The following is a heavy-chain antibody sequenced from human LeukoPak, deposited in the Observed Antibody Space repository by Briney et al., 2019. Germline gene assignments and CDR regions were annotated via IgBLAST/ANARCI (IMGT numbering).Heavy chain of an antibody. Sequence: GGSLRLSCVASGLTFSDYSINWVRRAPGKGLEWVSPIYTTSTSIYYADAVRGRFTISRDNAKSSLYLQMDSLRAEDKAVYYCVRLRRNSDRSYYYYYYDSWGQGILVTVSS. CDR3: VRLRRNSDRSYYYYYYDS. CDR1: GLTFSDYS. V-gene: IGHV3-21*01. J-gene: IGHJ5*01. D-gene: IGHD3-10*01. CDR2: IYTTSTSI.